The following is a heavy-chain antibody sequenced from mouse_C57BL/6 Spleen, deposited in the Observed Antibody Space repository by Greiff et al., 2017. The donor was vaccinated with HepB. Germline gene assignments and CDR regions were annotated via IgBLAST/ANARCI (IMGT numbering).Heavy chain of an antibody. CDR1: GYTFTSYW. Sequence: QVQLQQPGAELVKPGASVKLSCKASGYTFTSYWMHWVKQRPGQGLEWIGMIHPNSGSTNYNEKFKSKATLTVDKSSSTAYMQLSSLTSEDSAVYYCAREHYGPHAMDYWGQGTSVTVSS. V-gene: IGHV1-64*01. CDR3: AREHYGPHAMDY. CDR2: IHPNSGST. J-gene: IGHJ4*01. D-gene: IGHD1-1*01.